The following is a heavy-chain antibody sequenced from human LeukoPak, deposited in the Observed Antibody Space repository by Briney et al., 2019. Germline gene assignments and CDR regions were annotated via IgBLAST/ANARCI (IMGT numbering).Heavy chain of an antibody. V-gene: IGHV3-30*04. J-gene: IGHJ4*02. D-gene: IGHD3-22*01. CDR3: ARGTTYYYDSSGYHTGGDFDY. Sequence: GGSLRLSCAASGFTFSSYAMHWVRQAPGKGLEWVAVISYDGSNKYYADSVKGRFTISRDNSKNTLYLQMNSLRAEDTAVYYCARGTTYYYDSSGYHTGGDFDYWGQGTLVTVSS. CDR2: ISYDGSNK. CDR1: GFTFSSYA.